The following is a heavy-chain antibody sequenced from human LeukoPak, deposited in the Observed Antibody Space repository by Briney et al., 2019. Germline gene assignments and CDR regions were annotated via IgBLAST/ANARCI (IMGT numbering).Heavy chain of an antibody. J-gene: IGHJ4*02. D-gene: IGHD1-26*01. V-gene: IGHV3-30*03. CDR1: GFTFRNYG. CDR3: ARQTIVGTTVMNFFDY. Sequence: GGSLRLSCAASGFTFRNYGMHWVRQAPGKGLEWVAVISYDGGNKYYADSVKGRFTISRDNARNSLYLQMNSLRDEDTAVYYCARQTIVGTTVMNFFDYWGQGTLVTVSS. CDR2: ISYDGGNK.